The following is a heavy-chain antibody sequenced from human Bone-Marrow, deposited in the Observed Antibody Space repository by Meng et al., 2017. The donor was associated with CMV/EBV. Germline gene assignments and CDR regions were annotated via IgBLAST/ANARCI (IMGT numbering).Heavy chain of an antibody. J-gene: IGHJ4*02. CDR3: AREWGLRQQLGYFDY. CDR1: GGSISSGGYY. V-gene: IGHV4-31*02. D-gene: IGHD6-13*01. CDR2: IYYSWST. Sequence: SCTVPGGSISSGGYYWSWIRQHPGKGLEWNGYIYYSWSTYYNPSLKSRVTISVDTSKNQFSLKLSSVTAEYTAVYYCAREWGLRQQLGYFDYWGQGTLVTVSS.